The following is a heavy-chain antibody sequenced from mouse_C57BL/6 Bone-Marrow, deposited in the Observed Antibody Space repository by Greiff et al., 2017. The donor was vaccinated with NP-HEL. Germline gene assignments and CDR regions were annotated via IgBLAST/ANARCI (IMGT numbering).Heavy chain of an antibody. CDR3: ARGEAIYYEYDAWFAY. V-gene: IGHV1-55*01. Sequence: QVQLQQPGAELVKPGASVKMSCKASGYTFTSYWITWVKQRPGQGLEWIGDIYPGSGSTNYNEKFKSKATLTVDTSSSTAYMQLSSLTSEDSAVYYCARGEAIYYEYDAWFAYWGQGTLVTVSA. D-gene: IGHD2-4*01. CDR2: IYPGSGST. CDR1: GYTFTSYW. J-gene: IGHJ3*01.